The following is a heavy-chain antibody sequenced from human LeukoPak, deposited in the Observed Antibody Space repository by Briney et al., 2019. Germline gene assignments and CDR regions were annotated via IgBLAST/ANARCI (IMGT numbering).Heavy chain of an antibody. D-gene: IGHD2-8*02. CDR1: GYTFTDYY. J-gene: IGHJ4*02. CDR2: INPNSGGT. V-gene: IGHV1-2*02. CDR3: ASSGYCTGGVCYHPFDY. Sequence: GASVKVACKASGYTFTDYYMHWVRQAPGQGLGWMGWINPNSGGTNYAQKFQGRVTMTRDTSISTAYMELSRLRSDDTAVYYCASSGYCTGGVCYHPFDYWGQGTLVTVSS.